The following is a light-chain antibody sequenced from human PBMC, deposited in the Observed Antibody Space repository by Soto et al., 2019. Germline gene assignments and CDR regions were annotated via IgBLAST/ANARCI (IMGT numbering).Light chain of an antibody. J-gene: IGLJ1*01. V-gene: IGLV2-11*01. CDR3: CSYAGASRYV. CDR2: DVN. Sequence: QSLLTQPRSLSGSPGQSITISCTGSTSDVGAYSFASWYQQHPGAAPKLLIHDVNKRPPGVPDRFSASKSGNTASLTISGLQAEDEADYFCCSYAGASRYVYGSGTKVTVL. CDR1: TSDVGAYSF.